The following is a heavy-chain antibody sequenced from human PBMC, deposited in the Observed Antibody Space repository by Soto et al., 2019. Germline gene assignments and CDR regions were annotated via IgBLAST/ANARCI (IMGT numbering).Heavy chain of an antibody. CDR3: ARTPLYGDYGKHYYYYYMDV. CDR2: IYYSGST. J-gene: IGHJ6*03. V-gene: IGHV4-59*08. CDR1: GGSISDYY. D-gene: IGHD4-17*01. Sequence: PSETLSLTCTVSGGSISDYYWSWIRQPPGKGLEWIGYIYYSGSTNYNPSLKSRVTISVDTSKNQFSLKLSSVTAADTAVYYCARTPLYGDYGKHYYYYYMDVWGKGTTVTVSS.